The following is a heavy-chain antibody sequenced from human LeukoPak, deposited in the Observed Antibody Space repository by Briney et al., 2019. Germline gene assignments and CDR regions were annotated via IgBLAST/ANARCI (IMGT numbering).Heavy chain of an antibody. V-gene: IGHV5-51*01. CDR3: ARLGYCRSSMCYSVDY. CDR1: GYSFSTSW. CDR2: IYPGDSDT. D-gene: IGHD2-15*01. Sequence: GESLKISCKGSGYSFSTSWIGWVRQMPGKGLEWMGIIYPGDSDTRYNPSFQGQVTISADKSISSAYLQWSGLKASDTATYYCARLGYCRSSMCYSVDYWGQGTLVTVSS. J-gene: IGHJ4*02.